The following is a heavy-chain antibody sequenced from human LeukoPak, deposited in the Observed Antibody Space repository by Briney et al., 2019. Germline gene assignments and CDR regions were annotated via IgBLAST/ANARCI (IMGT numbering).Heavy chain of an antibody. Sequence: GESLKISCKGSGYSFTSYWIGWVRQMPGKGLEWMGIIYPGDPDTRYSPSFQGQVTISADKSISTAYLQWSSLKASDTAMYYCARHHRPLYSSSYYFDYWGQGTLVTVSS. J-gene: IGHJ4*02. CDR3: ARHHRPLYSSSYYFDY. V-gene: IGHV5-51*01. CDR2: IYPGDPDT. D-gene: IGHD6-6*01. CDR1: GYSFTSYW.